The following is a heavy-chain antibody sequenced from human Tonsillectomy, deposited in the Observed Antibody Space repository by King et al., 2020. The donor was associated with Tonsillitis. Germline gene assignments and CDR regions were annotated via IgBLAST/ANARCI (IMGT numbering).Heavy chain of an antibody. CDR3: ARAYYDILTIDAFDI. CDR1: GFTFSSYG. J-gene: IGHJ3*02. V-gene: IGHV3-33*08. Sequence: VQLVESGGGVVPPGRSLRLSCAASGFTFSSYGMHWVRQAPGKGLEWVAVIWYDGSNKYYADSVKGRFTISRDNSKNTLYLQMNSLRAEDTAVYYCARAYYDILTIDAFDIWGQGTMVTVSS. D-gene: IGHD3-9*01. CDR2: IWYDGSNK.